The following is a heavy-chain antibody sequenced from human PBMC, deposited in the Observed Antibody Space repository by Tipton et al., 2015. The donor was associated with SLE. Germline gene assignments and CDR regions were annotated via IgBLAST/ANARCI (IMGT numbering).Heavy chain of an antibody. CDR2: IYYSGNT. V-gene: IGHV4-59*08. CDR1: GGSISSYY. J-gene: IGHJ4*02. Sequence: TLSLTCIVSGGSISSYYWTWIRQPPGKGLEWIGYIYYSGNTNYNPSLKSRVTLSVDTSKNHFSLRRSSVTAADTAVYYCARLGSRTYLTLDGSYLDYWGQGILVTVSS. CDR3: ARLGSRTYLTLDGSYLDY. D-gene: IGHD2-2*01.